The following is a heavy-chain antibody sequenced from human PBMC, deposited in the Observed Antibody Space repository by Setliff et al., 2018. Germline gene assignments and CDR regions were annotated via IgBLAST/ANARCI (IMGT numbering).Heavy chain of an antibody. CDR3: TTYCDSTTCALDY. V-gene: IGHV3-49*04. J-gene: IGHJ4*02. Sequence: HTGGSLRLSCTASGLTFGDYAMGWVRQAPGKGLEWVGYIRSKAYGETTEYAASVEDRFTISRDDPKNTAYLQMNSLKTDDTGVYYCTTYCDSTTCALDYWGQGILVTVSS. CDR1: GLTFGDYA. D-gene: IGHD2-2*01. CDR2: IRSKAYGETT.